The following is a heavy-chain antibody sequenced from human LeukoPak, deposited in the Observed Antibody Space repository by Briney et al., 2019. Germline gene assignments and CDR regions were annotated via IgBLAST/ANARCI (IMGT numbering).Heavy chain of an antibody. D-gene: IGHD1-26*01. J-gene: IGHJ4*02. CDR1: GFTFSRYW. CDR2: IYQDGSDK. Sequence: PGGSLRLSCAASGFTFSRYWMNWVRQAPGKGLEWVANIYQDGSDKYYVESVKGRFTISRDNAKNSLYLQMNSLRAEDTAVYYCARQSGSYAYYFDNWGQGTLVTVSS. CDR3: ARQSGSYAYYFDN. V-gene: IGHV3-7*01.